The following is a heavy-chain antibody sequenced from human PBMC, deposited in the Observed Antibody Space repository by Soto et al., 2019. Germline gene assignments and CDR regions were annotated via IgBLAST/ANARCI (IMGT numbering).Heavy chain of an antibody. V-gene: IGHV5-51*01. D-gene: IGHD5-12*01. CDR3: ARLRGDGYTNDYYGMDV. CDR2: IYPGDSDT. J-gene: IGHJ6*02. CDR1: GYVFSSYG. Sequence: GASVKVSCKASGYVFSSYGISWVRQMPGKGLEWMGIIYPGDSDTRYSPSFQGQVTISADKSISTAYLQWSSLKASDTAMYYCARLRGDGYTNDYYGMDVWGQGTTVTVSS.